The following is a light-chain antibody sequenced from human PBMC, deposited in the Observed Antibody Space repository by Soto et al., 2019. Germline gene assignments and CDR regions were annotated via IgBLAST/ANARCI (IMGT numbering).Light chain of an antibody. CDR1: QSVSISY. CDR3: QQYDSSPSFT. J-gene: IGKJ3*01. Sequence: EIVLTQSPGTLSLSPGERATLSCRASQSVSISYLAWYQQRPGQAPRLLIYGASGRATGIPDRFSGSGSGTDFTLTISRLEPEDVAVSYCQQYDSSPSFTFGPGTKVDIK. V-gene: IGKV3-20*01. CDR2: GAS.